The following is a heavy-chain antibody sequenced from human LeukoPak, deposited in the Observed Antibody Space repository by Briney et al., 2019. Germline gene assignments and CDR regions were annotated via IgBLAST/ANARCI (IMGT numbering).Heavy chain of an antibody. V-gene: IGHV1-58*01. J-gene: IGHJ6*02. Sequence: ASVNVSCKASGFTFTSSAVQWVRQARGQRLEWIGWIVVGSGNTNYAQKFQERVTITRDMSTSTAYMELSSLRSEDTAVYYCAAEAYYDFWSGYYSRRSYYYYGMDVWGQGTTVTVSS. CDR1: GFTFTSSA. CDR2: IVVGSGNT. D-gene: IGHD3-3*01. CDR3: AAEAYYDFWSGYYSRRSYYYYGMDV.